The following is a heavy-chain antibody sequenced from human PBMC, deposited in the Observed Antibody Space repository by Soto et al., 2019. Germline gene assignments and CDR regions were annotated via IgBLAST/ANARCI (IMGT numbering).Heavy chain of an antibody. D-gene: IGHD3-16*01. V-gene: IGHV4-59*01. CDR3: AATDPFTFGGVPSDYYYGMDV. CDR2: IYYSGST. CDR1: GGSISSYY. J-gene: IGHJ6*02. Sequence: QVQLQESGPGLVKPSETLSLTCTVSGGSISSYYWSWIRQPPGKGLEWIGYIYYSGSTNYNPSLKSRVTISVDTSKNQFSLKLSSVTAADTAVYYCAATDPFTFGGVPSDYYYGMDVWGQGTTVTVSS.